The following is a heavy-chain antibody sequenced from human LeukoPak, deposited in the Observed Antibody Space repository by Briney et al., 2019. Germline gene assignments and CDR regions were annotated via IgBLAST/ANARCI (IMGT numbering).Heavy chain of an antibody. D-gene: IGHD3-10*01. J-gene: IGHJ4*02. V-gene: IGHV3-7*01. CDR1: GFTFSTYW. Sequence: PGGSLRLSCAASGFTFSTYWMSWVRQAPGKGLEWVANIKQDGSETHYLDSMKGRFTISRDNANNSVYLHMSNLRAEDLAVYFCARHRASYYSPFDYWGEGILVTVSS. CDR3: ARHRASYYSPFDY. CDR2: IKQDGSET.